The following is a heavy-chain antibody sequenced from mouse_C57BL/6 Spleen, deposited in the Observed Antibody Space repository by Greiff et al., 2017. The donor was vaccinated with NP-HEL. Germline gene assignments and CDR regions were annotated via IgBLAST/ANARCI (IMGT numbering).Heavy chain of an antibody. D-gene: IGHD2-4*01. CDR1: GYTFTDYN. J-gene: IGHJ3*01. CDR2: INPNNGGT. CDR3: ARGNYDYDGFAY. Sequence: VQLQQSGPELVKPGASVKMSCKASGYTFTDYNMHWVKQSHGKSLEWIGYINPNNGGTSYNQKFKGKATLTVNKSSSTAYMERRSLTSEDSAVYYCARGNYDYDGFAYWGQGTLVTVSA. V-gene: IGHV1-22*01.